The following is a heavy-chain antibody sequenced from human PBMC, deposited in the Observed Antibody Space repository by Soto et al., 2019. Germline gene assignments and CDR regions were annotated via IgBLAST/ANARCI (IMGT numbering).Heavy chain of an antibody. CDR1: GFTFSSYG. CDR3: AKDGTTAGIHYYGMDV. V-gene: IGHV3-23*01. Sequence: PGGSLRLSCEVSGFTFSSYGMNWVRQGPGKGLGWVSTVGRSGGTYYADSVKGRFTISRDNSKDTLFLQMNSLRAEDTALYFCAKDGTTAGIHYYGMDVWGQGTTVTVSS. J-gene: IGHJ6*02. CDR2: VGRSGGT. D-gene: IGHD2-2*02.